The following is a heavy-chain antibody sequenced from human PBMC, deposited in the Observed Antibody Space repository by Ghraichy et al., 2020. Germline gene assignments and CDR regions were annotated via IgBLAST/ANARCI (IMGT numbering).Heavy chain of an antibody. CDR1: GFTFSDYY. Sequence: GGSLRLSCAASGFTFSDYYMSWIRQAPGKGLEWVSYISSSGSTIYYADSVKGRFTISRDNAKNSLYLQTNSLGAEDTAVYYCARVLAAAGTGGNYYYYYYMDVWGKGTTVTVSS. J-gene: IGHJ6*03. CDR2: ISSSGSTI. CDR3: ARVLAAAGTGGNYYYYYYMDV. D-gene: IGHD6-13*01. V-gene: IGHV3-11*01.